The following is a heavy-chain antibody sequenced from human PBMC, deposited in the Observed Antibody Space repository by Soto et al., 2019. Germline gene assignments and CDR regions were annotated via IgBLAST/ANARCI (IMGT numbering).Heavy chain of an antibody. V-gene: IGHV1-69*02. CDR3: ATSYGSGYRAFDY. J-gene: IGHJ4*02. Sequence: VQLVQSGAEVRKPGSAVRVSCKASGDTFNFYTINWVRQAPGLGLEWMGRVNPILTMSNYARKFEGRVTITADKSTTTAYMELRSLRSDDTAIYYCATSYGSGYRAFDYWGQGALVTVSS. CDR1: GDTFNFYT. D-gene: IGHD3-10*01. CDR2: VNPILTMS.